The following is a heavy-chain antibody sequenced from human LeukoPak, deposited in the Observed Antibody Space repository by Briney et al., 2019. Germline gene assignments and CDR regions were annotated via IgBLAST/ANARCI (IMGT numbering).Heavy chain of an antibody. CDR3: ARGMGSSWSVDY. V-gene: IGHV4-4*07. Sequence: SETLSLTCTVSGGSISSYYWSWIRQPAAKGQEWIGRIYTSGSTNYNPSLKSRVTMSVDTSKNQFSLKLSSVTAADTAVYYCARGMGSSWSVDYWGQGTLVTVSS. CDR2: IYTSGST. J-gene: IGHJ4*02. D-gene: IGHD6-13*01. CDR1: GGSISSYY.